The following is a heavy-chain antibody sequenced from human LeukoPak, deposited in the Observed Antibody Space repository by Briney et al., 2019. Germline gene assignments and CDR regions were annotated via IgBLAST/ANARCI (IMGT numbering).Heavy chain of an antibody. V-gene: IGHV4-39*01. CDR1: GGSISSSSYY. CDR3: ARVPRVGDFWSGYYYYYMDV. Sequence: SETLSLTCTVSGGSISSSSYYWGWIRQPPGKGLEWIGSIYYSGSTYYNPSLKSRVTISVDTSKNQFSLKLSSVTAADTAVYYCARVPRVGDFWSGYYYYYMDVWGKGTTVTVSS. J-gene: IGHJ6*03. D-gene: IGHD3-3*01. CDR2: IYYSGST.